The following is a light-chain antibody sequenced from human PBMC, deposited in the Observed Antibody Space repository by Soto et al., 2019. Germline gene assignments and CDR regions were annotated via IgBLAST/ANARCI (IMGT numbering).Light chain of an antibody. CDR3: QQYGDSSWT. Sequence: EIVLTKSPGTLSLSPGERATISCRASQSIGNYLAWYQQRPGQAPRLLIYGASSRATGIPDNFSGSGSGTDFTLTISRLEPEDFAVYYCQQYGDSSWTFGQGTKVDIK. CDR1: QSIGNY. CDR2: GAS. V-gene: IGKV3-20*01. J-gene: IGKJ1*01.